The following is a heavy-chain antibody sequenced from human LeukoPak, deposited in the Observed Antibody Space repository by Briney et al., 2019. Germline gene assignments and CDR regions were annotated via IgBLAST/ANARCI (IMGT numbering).Heavy chain of an antibody. Sequence: PSETLSLTCTVSGDSISNHNYFWGWIRQPPGKGLEWIVSIHYIGSTYFNLSLKSRVTVSVDTSKNHFSLKLSSVTAADTGVYYCATSVYSSGWHPFFDYWGQGAPVIVSS. V-gene: IGHV4-39*02. CDR3: ATSVYSSGWHPFFDY. CDR1: GDSISNHNYF. D-gene: IGHD6-19*01. J-gene: IGHJ4*02. CDR2: IHYIGST.